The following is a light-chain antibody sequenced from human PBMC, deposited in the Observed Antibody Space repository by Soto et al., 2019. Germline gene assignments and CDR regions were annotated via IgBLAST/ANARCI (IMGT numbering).Light chain of an antibody. CDR1: SSNIGSNY. J-gene: IGLJ2*01. V-gene: IGLV1-47*01. CDR2: RND. CDR3: AAWDDSLSAVV. Sequence: QAVVTQPPSASGTPGQRVTISCSGSSSNIGSNYVYWYQQFPGSAPKLLIYRNDQRPSGVPDRFSGSKSGTSASLAISGPRSEEEADYYCAAWDDSLSAVVFGGGTKVTVL.